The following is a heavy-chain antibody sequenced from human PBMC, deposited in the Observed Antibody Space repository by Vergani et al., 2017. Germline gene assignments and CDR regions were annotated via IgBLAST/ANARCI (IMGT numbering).Heavy chain of an antibody. Sequence: QVQLVESAGGVVQPGGSLRLSCSASGFTFSNFGLHWIRQPPGRGREWLAYIGKDGINTRYIDAVMGRLTASRYNSKEIRYLQMDGMRREATALYSCAKYLHESADGLPDSWGPGTLVIVSS. D-gene: IGHD2-8*01. CDR2: IGKDGINT. CDR1: GFTFSNFG. J-gene: IGHJ4*02. V-gene: IGHV3-30*02. CDR3: AKYLHESADGLPDS.